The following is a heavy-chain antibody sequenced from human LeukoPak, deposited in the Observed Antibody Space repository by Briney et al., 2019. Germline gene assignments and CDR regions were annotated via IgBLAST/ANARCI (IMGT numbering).Heavy chain of an antibody. V-gene: IGHV4-59*01. Sequence: SETLSLTRTVSGGPIRSYYWSWIRQSPGKGLEWIGYIYYSGSTNYNPSLKSRVTISVDTSKNQFSLKLNSVTAADTAVYYCARIPVPTVTTIYYYMDVWGKGTTVTVSS. CDR1: GGPIRSYY. CDR3: ARIPVPTVTTIYYYMDV. J-gene: IGHJ6*03. D-gene: IGHD4-11*01. CDR2: IYYSGST.